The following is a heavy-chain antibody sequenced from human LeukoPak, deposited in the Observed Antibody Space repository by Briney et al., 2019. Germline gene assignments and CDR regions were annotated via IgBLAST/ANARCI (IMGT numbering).Heavy chain of an antibody. D-gene: IGHD2-8*02. V-gene: IGHV4-34*01. J-gene: IGHJ3*02. CDR1: GGSFSGYY. CDR2: INHSGST. CDR3: ARTRWGSVFDAFDI. Sequence: SETLSLTCAVYGGSFSGYYWSWIRQPPGKGLEWIGEINHSGSTNYNPSLKSRVTISVGTSKNQFSLKLSSVTAADTAVYYCARTRWGSVFDAFDIWGQGTMVTVSS.